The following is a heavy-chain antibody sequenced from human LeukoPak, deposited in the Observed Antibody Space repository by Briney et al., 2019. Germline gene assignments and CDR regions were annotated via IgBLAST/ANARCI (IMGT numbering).Heavy chain of an antibody. CDR2: MSSSGDSI. CDR3: ASSGYDLDWYFDL. Sequence: RPGGSLRLSCAASGFTFSTYTIHWVRQAPGKGLQWVSSMSSSGDSIHLADSVKGRFSISRDSANNSLYLQMNSLGAEDTAVYYCASSGYDLDWYFDLWGRGTLVTVSS. CDR1: GFTFSTYT. J-gene: IGHJ2*01. V-gene: IGHV3-21*01. D-gene: IGHD5-12*01.